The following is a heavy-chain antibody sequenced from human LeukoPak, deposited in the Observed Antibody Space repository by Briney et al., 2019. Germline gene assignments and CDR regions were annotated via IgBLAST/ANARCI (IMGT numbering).Heavy chain of an antibody. CDR3: ARGPPNWGYDY. J-gene: IGHJ4*02. V-gene: IGHV1-8*01. CDR2: MSPNSGDT. Sequence: ASVKVSCKASGYTFTNYDFNWVRQATGQPPEWMGWMSPNSGDTGYAQKFQDRVTMTRNTSISTAYMELSSLRSDDTAVYYCARGPPNWGYDYWGPGTLVTVSS. CDR1: GYTFTNYD. D-gene: IGHD7-27*01.